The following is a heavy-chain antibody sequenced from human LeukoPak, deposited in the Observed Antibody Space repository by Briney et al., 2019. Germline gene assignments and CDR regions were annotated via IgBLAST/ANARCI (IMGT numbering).Heavy chain of an antibody. D-gene: IGHD2-2*01. CDR1: GFTFSNYW. Sequence: SGGSLRLSCVASGFTFSNYWMLWVRQATVKGLMWVSLISTDGKSTRYAESVKGRFTISRDNAKNALYLQMDTLRVEDTALYFCVRDYQFIQEVWGQGTTVTVSS. CDR3: VRDYQFIQEV. V-gene: IGHV3-74*01. J-gene: IGHJ6*02. CDR2: ISTDGKST.